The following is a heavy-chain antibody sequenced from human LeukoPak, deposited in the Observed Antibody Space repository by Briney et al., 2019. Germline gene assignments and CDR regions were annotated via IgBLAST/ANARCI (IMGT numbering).Heavy chain of an antibody. CDR2: ISSSSSYI. CDR1: GFTFSSYS. Sequence: GGSLRLSCAASGFTFSSYSMNWVRQAPGKGLEWVSSISSSSSYIYYADSVEGRFTISRDNAKNSLYLQMNSLRAEDTAVYYCARPRGYSYGYGDYWGQGTLVTVSS. J-gene: IGHJ4*02. V-gene: IGHV3-21*01. CDR3: ARPRGYSYGYGDY. D-gene: IGHD5-18*01.